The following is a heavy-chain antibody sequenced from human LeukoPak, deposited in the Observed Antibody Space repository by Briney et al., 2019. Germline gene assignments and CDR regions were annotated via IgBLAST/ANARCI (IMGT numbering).Heavy chain of an antibody. D-gene: IGHD5-12*01. CDR2: IWSDGSNK. CDR3: ARGIYSGYHYFDF. Sequence: GGSLRLSCAASGFTFSGYGMHWVRQPPGKGLEWVAVIWSDGSNKYYEDSVKGRFTISRDNSKNTLYLQMNSLRAEDTAVYYCARGIYSGYHYFDFWGQGTLVTVSP. J-gene: IGHJ4*02. V-gene: IGHV3-33*01. CDR1: GFTFSGYG.